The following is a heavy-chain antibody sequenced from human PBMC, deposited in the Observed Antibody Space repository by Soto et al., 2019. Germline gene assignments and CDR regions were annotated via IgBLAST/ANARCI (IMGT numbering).Heavy chain of an antibody. CDR3: AKEFMVRGVINYYYYYGMDV. CDR1: GFTFRSYA. CDR2: ITYDGSNK. Sequence: PGGSLRLSCGVSGFTFRSYAMYWVRQAPGKGLEWVAVITYDGSNKYYADYVKGRFTISRDNSKNTLYLQMNSLRAEDTAVYYCAKEFMVRGVINYYYYYGMDVWGQGTTVTVSS. J-gene: IGHJ6*02. V-gene: IGHV3-30-3*01. D-gene: IGHD3-10*01.